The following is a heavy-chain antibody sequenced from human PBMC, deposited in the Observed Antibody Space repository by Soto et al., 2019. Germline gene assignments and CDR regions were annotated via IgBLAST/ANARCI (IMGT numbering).Heavy chain of an antibody. CDR2: IGGSGGNR. J-gene: IGHJ4*02. V-gene: IGHV3-23*01. Sequence: EVQLLESGGGLVQPGGSLRLSCAASGFTFNAYAMTWVRQAPGKGLEWVSAIGGSGGNRYYAASVKGRFTISRDNSKHTLDLQMSRLRVEDTAVYYCARLVSRRYFDSWGRGTLVTVSS. CDR1: GFTFNAYA. CDR3: ARLVSRRYFDS. D-gene: IGHD3-9*01.